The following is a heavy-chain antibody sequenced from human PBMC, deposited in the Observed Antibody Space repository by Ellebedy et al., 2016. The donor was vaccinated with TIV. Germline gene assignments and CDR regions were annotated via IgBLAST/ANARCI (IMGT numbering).Heavy chain of an antibody. D-gene: IGHD6-19*01. J-gene: IGHJ3*02. CDR1: GFAFSSNG. V-gene: IGHV3-23*01. Sequence: PGGSLRLSCAASGFAFSSNGMSWVRQAPGKGLEWVSSITGSGGGSYFAGSVKGRFTISRDNSRNTLYLQMNSLRAEDTAVYYCAISSGWFEGAFDIWGQGTMVTVSS. CDR2: ITGSGGGS. CDR3: AISSGWFEGAFDI.